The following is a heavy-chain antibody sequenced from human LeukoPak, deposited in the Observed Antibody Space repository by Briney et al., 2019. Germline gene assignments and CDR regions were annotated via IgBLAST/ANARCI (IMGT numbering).Heavy chain of an antibody. D-gene: IGHD3-10*01. CDR1: GFTFSSYT. V-gene: IGHV3-30*02. Sequence: GGSLRLSCAASGFTFSSYTMNWGRQAPGKGLGWVAFIRYDGSNKYYADSVKGRFTISRDNSKNTLYLQMNSLRAEDTAVYYCATQSYGLFDYWGQGTLVTVSS. CDR3: ATQSYGLFDY. CDR2: IRYDGSNK. J-gene: IGHJ4*02.